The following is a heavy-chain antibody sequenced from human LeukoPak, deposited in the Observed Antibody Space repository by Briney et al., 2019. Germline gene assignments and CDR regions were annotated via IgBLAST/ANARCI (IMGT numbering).Heavy chain of an antibody. CDR3: VEGGAPSYYDGSGDAYFDC. CDR2: ISASCGRR. J-gene: IGHJ4*02. CDR1: GFTFSSYA. D-gene: IGHD3-22*01. Sequence: GGALRLSCAASGFTFSSYAMSWVRQAPGKGLEWVSVISASCGRRSYADSVKGRFTVSRDNSKNTLYLQMNRPRAEDTAVYFCVEGGAPSYYDGSGDAYFDCCGQRALATV. V-gene: IGHV3-23*01.